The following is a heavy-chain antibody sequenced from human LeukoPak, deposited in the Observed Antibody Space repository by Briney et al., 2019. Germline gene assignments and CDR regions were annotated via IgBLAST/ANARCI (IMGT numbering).Heavy chain of an antibody. Sequence: ASVKVSCKASGYTFTGYYMHLVRQAPGQGLDWMGWMNPNSGNTGYAQKFQGRVTMTRNTSISTAYMELSSLRSEDTAVYYCARLQKRITIFGVVTPLVLFDYWGQGTLVTVSS. D-gene: IGHD3-3*01. CDR3: ARLQKRITIFGVVTPLVLFDY. J-gene: IGHJ4*02. CDR1: GYTFTGYY. V-gene: IGHV1-8*02. CDR2: MNPNSGNT.